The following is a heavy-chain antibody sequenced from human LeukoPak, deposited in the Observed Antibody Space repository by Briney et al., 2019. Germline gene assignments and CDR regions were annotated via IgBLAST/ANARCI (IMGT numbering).Heavy chain of an antibody. D-gene: IGHD5-12*01. CDR2: SYSGGST. V-gene: IGHV3-53*01. Sequence: GGSLRLSCAGSGFTVSSNYMSWVRPAPGKGLEWVSVSYSGGSTYNPDCVKGRFTISRDNPTTKMYLQMNSLSAEATAVYYCARSYTVATIHVHYYYGMHVWGKGTTVTVSS. CDR1: GFTVSSNY. CDR3: ARSYTVATIHVHYYYGMHV. J-gene: IGHJ6*04.